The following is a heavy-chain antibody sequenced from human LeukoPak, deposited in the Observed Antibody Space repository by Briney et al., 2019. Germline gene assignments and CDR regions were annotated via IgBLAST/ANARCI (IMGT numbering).Heavy chain of an antibody. CDR2: VYASGST. Sequence: SETLSLTCTVSGGSIRSYYWSWIRQPAGKGLEWIGRVYASGSTNYNPSLKSRVTISIDTSKNQFSLKLTSVIAADTAVYFCARDPDYDFWSDSPHWGQGILVTVSS. D-gene: IGHD3-3*01. CDR1: GGSIRSYY. CDR3: ARDPDYDFWSDSPH. J-gene: IGHJ4*02. V-gene: IGHV4-4*07.